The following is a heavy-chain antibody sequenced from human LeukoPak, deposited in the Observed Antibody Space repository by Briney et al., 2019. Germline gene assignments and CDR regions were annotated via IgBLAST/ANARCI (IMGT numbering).Heavy chain of an antibody. CDR1: GGSISSSNW. V-gene: IGHV4-4*02. CDR2: ICHSGST. CDR3: ARAEDIVVVPAAMFSYYYYGMDV. J-gene: IGHJ6*02. Sequence: SGTLSLTCAVSGGSISSSNWWSWVRQPPGKGLEWIGDICHSGSTNYNPSLKSRVTISVDKSKNQFSLKLSSVTAADTAVYYCARAEDIVVVPAAMFSYYYYGMDVWGQGTTVTVSS. D-gene: IGHD2-2*01.